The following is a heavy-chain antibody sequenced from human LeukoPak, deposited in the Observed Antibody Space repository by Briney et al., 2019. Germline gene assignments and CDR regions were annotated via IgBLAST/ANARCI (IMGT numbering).Heavy chain of an antibody. CDR1: GITFTSSA. Sequence: SVKVSCKASGITFTSSAMQWVRQARGQRLEWIGWIVVGSGNTNYAQKFQERVTITRDMSTSTAYMELSSLRSEDTAVYYCAAVSEHYYDSSGYSVDYWGQGTLVTVSS. J-gene: IGHJ4*02. CDR2: IVVGSGNT. D-gene: IGHD3-22*01. V-gene: IGHV1-58*02. CDR3: AAVSEHYYDSSGYSVDY.